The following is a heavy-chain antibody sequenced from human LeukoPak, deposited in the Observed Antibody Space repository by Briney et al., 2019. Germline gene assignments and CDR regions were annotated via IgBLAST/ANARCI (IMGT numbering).Heavy chain of an antibody. D-gene: IGHD5-12*01. J-gene: IGHJ6*02. V-gene: IGHV3-72*01. CDR1: GFTFSDPY. CDR3: TRGATEATRYYYGLDV. CDR2: TRNKPKGYTT. Sequence: GGSLRLSCAASGFTFSDPYMDWVRQAPGKGLEWVGRTRNKPKGYTTEYAASVRGRFTISRDDSKNSLYLQMSSLKTEDTAVYYCTRGATEATRYYYGLDVWGQGTTVTVSS.